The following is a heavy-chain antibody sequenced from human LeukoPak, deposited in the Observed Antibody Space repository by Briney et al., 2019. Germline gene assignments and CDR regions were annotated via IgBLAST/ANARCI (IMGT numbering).Heavy chain of an antibody. CDR3: AKAPDHLVGGVDY. J-gene: IGHJ4*02. Sequence: GGSLRLSCAASGFTFSSYGKHWVRQAPGKGLEWVAVIWYDGSNKYYADSVKGRFTISRDNSKNTLYLQMNSLRAEDTAVYYCAKAPDHLVGGVDYWGQGALVTVSS. CDR2: IWYDGSNK. D-gene: IGHD1-26*01. CDR1: GFTFSSYG. V-gene: IGHV3-30*02.